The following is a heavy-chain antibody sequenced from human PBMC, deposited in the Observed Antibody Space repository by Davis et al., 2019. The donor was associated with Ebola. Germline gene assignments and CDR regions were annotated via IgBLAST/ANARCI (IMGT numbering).Heavy chain of an antibody. D-gene: IGHD2/OR15-2a*01. CDR2: INHSGST. Sequence: GSLRLSCAVYGGSFSGYYWSWIRQPPGKGLEWIGEINHSGSTNYNPSLKSRVTISVDTSKNQFSLKLSSVTAADTAVYYCARIRVFYYPMDVWGQGTTVTVSS. CDR1: GGSFSGYY. J-gene: IGHJ6*02. CDR3: ARIRVFYYPMDV. V-gene: IGHV4-34*01.